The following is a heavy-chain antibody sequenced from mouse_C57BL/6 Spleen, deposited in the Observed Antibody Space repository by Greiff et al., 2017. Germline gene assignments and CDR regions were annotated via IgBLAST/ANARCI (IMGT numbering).Heavy chain of an antibody. J-gene: IGHJ2*01. CDR2: ISDGGSYT. V-gene: IGHV5-4*01. CDR3: ARAGNSSEIDY. Sequence: EVQLVESGGGLVKPGGSLKLSCAASGFTFSSYAMSLVRQTPEKRLEWVATISDGGSYTYYPDNVKGRFTISRDNAKNNLYLQMSHLKSEDTAMYYCARAGNSSEIDYWGQGTTLTVSS. D-gene: IGHD3-2*02. CDR1: GFTFSSYA.